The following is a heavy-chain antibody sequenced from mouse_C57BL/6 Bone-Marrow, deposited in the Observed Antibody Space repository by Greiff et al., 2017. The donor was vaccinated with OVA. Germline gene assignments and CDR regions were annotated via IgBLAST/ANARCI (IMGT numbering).Heavy chain of an antibody. V-gene: IGHV2-2*01. J-gene: IGHJ3*01. CDR2: IWSGGST. CDR1: GFSLTSYG. Sequence: QVQLQQSGPGLVQPSQSLSITCTVSGFSLTSYGVHWVRQSPGKGLEWLGVIWSGGSTDYNAAFISRLSISKDNSKSQVFFKMNSLQADDTAIYYCASIYYDYDAYWGQGTLVTVSA. CDR3: ASIYYDYDAY. D-gene: IGHD2-4*01.